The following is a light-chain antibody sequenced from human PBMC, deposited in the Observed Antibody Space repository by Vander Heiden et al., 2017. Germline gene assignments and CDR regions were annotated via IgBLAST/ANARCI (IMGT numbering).Light chain of an antibody. CDR2: STN. CDR1: SGAVSTSYY. J-gene: IGLJ3*02. Sequence: QTVVPQEPSLSVSPGGPVTLTCGLSSGAVSTSYYPSWYQQTPGQAPRTLIYSTNTRSSGVPDRFSGSIRGNKAALTITGAQADDESDYYCVLYMGSGSWVFGGGTKLTVL. V-gene: IGLV8-61*01. CDR3: VLYMGSGSWV.